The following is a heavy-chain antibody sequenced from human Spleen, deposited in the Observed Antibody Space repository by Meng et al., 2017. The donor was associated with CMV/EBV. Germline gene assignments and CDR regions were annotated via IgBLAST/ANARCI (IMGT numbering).Heavy chain of an antibody. D-gene: IGHD6-13*01. CDR2: VYYSGNT. CDR1: GGHS. J-gene: IGHJ6*02. V-gene: IGHV4-31*02. CDR3: ARDYLGGSSWQDYYYYGMDV. Sequence: GGHSGRWIGQQPGKDQGWIGYVYYSGNTDYNPSLKSRVTISVVTSKNRFSLKLSSVAAADTAVYYCARDYLGGSSWQDYYYYGMDVWGQGTTVTVSS.